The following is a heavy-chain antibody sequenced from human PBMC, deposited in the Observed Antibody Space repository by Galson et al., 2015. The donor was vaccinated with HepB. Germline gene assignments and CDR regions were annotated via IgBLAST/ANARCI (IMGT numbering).Heavy chain of an antibody. Sequence: SLRLSCAASGFTFSSYWMHWVRQAPGKGLVWVSRINSDGSSTSYAGSVKGRFTISRDNAKNTLYLQMNSLRAEDTAVYYCARAYYYDSSGSFAFDIWGQGTMVTVSS. CDR1: GFTFSSYW. CDR2: INSDGSST. J-gene: IGHJ3*02. CDR3: ARAYYYDSSGSFAFDI. V-gene: IGHV3-74*01. D-gene: IGHD3-22*01.